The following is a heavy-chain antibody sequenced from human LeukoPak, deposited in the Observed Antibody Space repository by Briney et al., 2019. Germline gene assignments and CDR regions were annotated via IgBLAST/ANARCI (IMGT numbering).Heavy chain of an antibody. CDR3: AKAEGYDILTGLDY. J-gene: IGHJ4*02. CDR2: IGASGGST. D-gene: IGHD3-9*01. Sequence: GGSLRLSCAASGFTFSTYAMSWVRQAPGKGLEWVSGIGASGGSTYYADSVKGRFTISRDNSKNTLYLQMNSLRTEDTAVYYCAKAEGYDILTGLDYWGQGTLVTVSS. CDR1: GFTFSTYA. V-gene: IGHV3-23*01.